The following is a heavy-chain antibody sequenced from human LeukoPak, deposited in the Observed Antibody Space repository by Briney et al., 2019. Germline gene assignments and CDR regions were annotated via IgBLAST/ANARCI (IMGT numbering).Heavy chain of an antibody. D-gene: IGHD3-22*01. CDR2: IYSGGST. CDR3: ARVRGLTDSSGSLYYFDY. CDR1: GFTVSSNY. J-gene: IGHJ4*02. Sequence: GGSLRLSRAASGFTVSSNYMSWVRQAPGKGLEWVSVIYSGGSTYYADSVKGRFTISRDNSKNTLYLQMNSLRAEDTAVYYCARVRGLTDSSGSLYYFDYWGQGTLVTVSS. V-gene: IGHV3-53*01.